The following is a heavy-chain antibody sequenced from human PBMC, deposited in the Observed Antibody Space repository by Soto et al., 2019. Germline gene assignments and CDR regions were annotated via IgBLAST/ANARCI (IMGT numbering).Heavy chain of an antibody. CDR3: ARGINYYDSSGYYPHTFDI. Sequence: PGGSLRLSCAASGFTFSSYSMNWVRQALGKGLEWVSYISSSSSTIYYADSVKGRFTISRDNAKNSLYLQMSSLRDEDTAVYYCARGINYYDSSGYYPHTFDIWGQGTMVTVSS. CDR1: GFTFSSYS. J-gene: IGHJ3*02. D-gene: IGHD3-22*01. CDR2: ISSSSSTI. V-gene: IGHV3-48*02.